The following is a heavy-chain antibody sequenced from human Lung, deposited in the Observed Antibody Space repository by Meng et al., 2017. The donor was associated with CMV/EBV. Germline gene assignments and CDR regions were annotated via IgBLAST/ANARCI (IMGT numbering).Heavy chain of an antibody. V-gene: IGHV6-1*01. CDR1: GDRVSSNSAA. CDR2: TYYRSKWYH. J-gene: IGHJ4*02. D-gene: IGHD4-23*01. Sequence: QAGPARRRSPHPPAPHGAAAGDRVSSNSAAWHWIRRAPSRGLEWLGRTYYRSKWYHEYAVSVKSRITISPDTPKNQFSLQLNSMTPEDTAVYYCARGINGGCGDWGQGTLVTVSS. CDR3: ARGINGGCGD.